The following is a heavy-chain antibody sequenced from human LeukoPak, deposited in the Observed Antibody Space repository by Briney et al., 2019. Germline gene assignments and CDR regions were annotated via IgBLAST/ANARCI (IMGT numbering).Heavy chain of an antibody. D-gene: IGHD6-19*01. J-gene: IGHJ4*02. CDR2: VYYAGIT. CDR3: ARQGYKSGWYPTFDF. Sequence: SETLSLTCTVSGDSIGTYYWSWIRRPPGKGLEWIGHVYYAGITDYNPSLQSRVTISVDPSRNQLSLKPNSVTAADTAVYYCARQGYKSGWYPTFDFWGPGTQVIVSS. V-gene: IGHV4-59*01. CDR1: GDSIGTYY.